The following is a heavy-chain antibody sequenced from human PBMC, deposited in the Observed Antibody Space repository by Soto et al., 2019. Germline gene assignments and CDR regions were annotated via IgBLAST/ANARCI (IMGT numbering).Heavy chain of an antibody. CDR2: IYYSGST. V-gene: IGHV4-59*01. CDR1: GGSISSYY. CDR3: ARESAHTAMVNYYFDY. D-gene: IGHD5-18*01. J-gene: IGHJ4*02. Sequence: SETLSLTCTVSGGSISSYYWSWIRQPPGKGLEWTGYIYYSGSTNYNPSLKSRVTISVDTSKNQFSLKLSSVTAADTAVYYCARESAHTAMVNYYFDYWGQGTLVTVSS.